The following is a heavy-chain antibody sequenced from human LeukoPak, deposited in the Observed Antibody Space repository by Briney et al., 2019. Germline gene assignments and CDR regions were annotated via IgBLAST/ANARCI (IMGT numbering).Heavy chain of an antibody. J-gene: IGHJ3*02. V-gene: IGHV1-46*01. Sequence: ASVKVSCKASGYTFTSYYMHWVRQAPGQGLEWMGIINPSGGSTSYAQKFQGRVTMTRDTSTSTVYMELSSLRSEDRAVYYCAREQNLYDSSGYDAFDIWGQGTMVTVSS. CDR1: GYTFTSYY. CDR3: AREQNLYDSSGYDAFDI. D-gene: IGHD3-22*01. CDR2: INPSGGST.